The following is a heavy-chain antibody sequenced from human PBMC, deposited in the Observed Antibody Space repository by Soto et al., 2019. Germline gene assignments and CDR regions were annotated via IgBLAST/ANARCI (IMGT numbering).Heavy chain of an antibody. CDR1: GFTVSSTY. V-gene: IGHV3-30-3*01. D-gene: IGHD5-18*01. CDR3: ARERLPYYYYYGMDV. J-gene: IGHJ6*02. Sequence: PGGSLRLSCAASGFTVSSTYMTWVRQAPGKGLEWVAVISYDGSNKYYADSVKGRFTISRDNSKNTLYLQMNSLRAEDTAVYYCARERLPYYYYYGMDVWGQGTTVTVSS. CDR2: ISYDGSNK.